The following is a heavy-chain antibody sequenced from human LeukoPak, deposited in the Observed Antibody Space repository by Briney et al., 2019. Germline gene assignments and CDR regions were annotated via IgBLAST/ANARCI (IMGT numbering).Heavy chain of an antibody. V-gene: IGHV1-46*01. CDR1: GYTFTGYY. Sequence: ASVKVSCKASGYTFTGYYMHWVRQAPGQGLEWMGRINPSSGSTTYAQKFQGRVTVTRDTSTSTVYMELSSLRSEDTAVYYYARDEYDGDYWGQGTLVTVSS. CDR3: ARDEYDGDY. J-gene: IGHJ4*02. D-gene: IGHD3-3*01. CDR2: INPSSGST.